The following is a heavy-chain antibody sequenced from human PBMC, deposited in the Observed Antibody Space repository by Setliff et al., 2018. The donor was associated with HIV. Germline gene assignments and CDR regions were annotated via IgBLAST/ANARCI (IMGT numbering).Heavy chain of an antibody. J-gene: IGHJ4*02. D-gene: IGHD6-13*01. CDR1: GFIFSSYA. V-gene: IGHV3-30*07. CDR2: MSYDGNNK. Sequence: GSLRLSCAASGFIFSSYAMRWVRQAPGKGLEWVAVMSYDGNNKYYADSVKGRFTISRDNAKNSLYLQMNSLRAEDTAVYYCARSRAAGFDYWGQGTLVTVSS. CDR3: ARSRAAGFDY.